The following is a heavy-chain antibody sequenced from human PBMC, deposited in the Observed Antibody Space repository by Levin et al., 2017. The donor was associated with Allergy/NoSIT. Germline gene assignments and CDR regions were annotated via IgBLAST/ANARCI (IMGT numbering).Heavy chain of an antibody. J-gene: IGHJ4*02. Sequence: GGSLRLSCAASGFTFSNYAMSWVRQAPGKGLEWVSAITNIGRTYYADSVKGRFTVSRDNSKNMLYLQMNSLRADDTAVYYCVKEMTTVIPVFDHWGQGTLVTVSS. D-gene: IGHD4-17*01. CDR3: VKEMTTVIPVFDH. CDR2: ITNIGRT. CDR1: GFTFSNYA. V-gene: IGHV3-23*01.